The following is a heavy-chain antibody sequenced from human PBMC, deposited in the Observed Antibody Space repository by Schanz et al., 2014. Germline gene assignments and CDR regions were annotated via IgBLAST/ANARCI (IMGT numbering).Heavy chain of an antibody. J-gene: IGHJ6*03. Sequence: QVHLVQSGAEVKKPGASVKVSCKASGYTFISYGIKWVRQAPGQGLEWMGWISAYNGNTNYAQKLQGRVTMTRNTSISTAYMELSSLRSEDTAVYYCARLGTGMAVAGSVIDSYYYYMDVWGEGTTXTVSS. CDR1: GYTFISYG. CDR2: ISAYNGNT. CDR3: ARLGTGMAVAGSVIDSYYYYMDV. D-gene: IGHD6-19*01. V-gene: IGHV1-18*01.